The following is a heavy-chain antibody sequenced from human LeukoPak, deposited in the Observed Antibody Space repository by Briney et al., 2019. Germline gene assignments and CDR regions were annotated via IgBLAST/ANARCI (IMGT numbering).Heavy chain of an antibody. Sequence: SETLSLTCTVSGESISGFYWNWIRQPPGKGLEWLGYIYYSGSTNYNPSLKSRVTMSVDTSKNQFSLKLSSVTAADTAVYYCARYGDYASFYWFDPWGQGTLVTVSS. CDR1: GESISGFY. D-gene: IGHD4-17*01. J-gene: IGHJ5*02. V-gene: IGHV4-59*01. CDR2: IYYSGST. CDR3: ARYGDYASFYWFDP.